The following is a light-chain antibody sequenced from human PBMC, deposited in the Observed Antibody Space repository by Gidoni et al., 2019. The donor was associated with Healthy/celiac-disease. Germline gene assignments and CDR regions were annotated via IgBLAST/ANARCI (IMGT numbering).Light chain of an antibody. CDR3: MQSIQPV. Sequence: IAMTQTPLSLSVTPGQPASISCTSSQSLLHSDGKTYLYWYLQEPGQPPQLLIYAVSNRFPGVPGRVSGSGSGTDFTLKISRVEAEDVGVYYCMQSIQPVFGGGTKVEIK. CDR2: AVS. J-gene: IGKJ4*01. CDR1: QSLLHSDGKTY. V-gene: IGKV2D-29*01.